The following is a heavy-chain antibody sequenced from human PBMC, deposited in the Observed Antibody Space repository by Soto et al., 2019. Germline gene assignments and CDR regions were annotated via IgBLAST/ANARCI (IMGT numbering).Heavy chain of an antibody. V-gene: IGHV3-48*03. CDR3: ARPDESAAIDY. J-gene: IGHJ4*02. CDR2: ISSSGSTI. D-gene: IGHD6-13*01. Sequence: GGSLRLSCAASGFTFSSYEMNWVRQAPGKGLEWVSYISSSGSTIYYADSVKGRFTISRDNAKNSLYLQMNSLRAEDSAVYYCARPDESAAIDYWGQGTLVTVSS. CDR1: GFTFSSYE.